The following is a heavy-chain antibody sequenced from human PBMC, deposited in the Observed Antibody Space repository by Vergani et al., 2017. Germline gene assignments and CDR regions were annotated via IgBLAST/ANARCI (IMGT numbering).Heavy chain of an antibody. CDR1: GFTFSSYS. CDR3: AGGIAAAWYAEYFQH. J-gene: IGHJ1*01. D-gene: IGHD6-13*01. V-gene: IGHV3-21*01. Sequence: EVQLMESGGGLVQPGGSLRLSCAASGFTFSSYSMNWVRQAPGKGLEWVSSISSSSSYIYYADSVKGRFTISRDNAKNSLYLQMNSLRAEDTAVYYCAGGIAAAWYAEYFQHWGQGTLVTVSS. CDR2: ISSSSSYI.